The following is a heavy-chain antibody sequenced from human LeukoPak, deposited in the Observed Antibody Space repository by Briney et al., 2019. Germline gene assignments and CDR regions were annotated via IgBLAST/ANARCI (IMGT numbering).Heavy chain of an antibody. CDR2: IYYSGST. J-gene: IGHJ4*02. V-gene: IGHV4-59*01. D-gene: IGHD6-13*01. CDR1: GGSISSYY. CDR3: ARVRDSSSWYMRGYFDY. Sequence: SETLSLTCTVSGGSISSYYWSWIRQPPGKGLEWIGYIYYSGSTNYNPSLKSRVTISVDTSKIQFSLKLSSVTAADTAVYYCARVRDSSSWYMRGYFDYWGQGTLVTVSS.